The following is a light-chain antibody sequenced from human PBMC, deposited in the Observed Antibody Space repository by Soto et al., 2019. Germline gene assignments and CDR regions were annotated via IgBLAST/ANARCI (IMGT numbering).Light chain of an antibody. Sequence: QSVLTQPASVSGSPGQSITISCTGTNSDVGGFNYVSWYQQHPDKAPKLIIFEVTDRPSGVSNRFSGSKSGNTASLTISGLPSEDEAEYYCCSYTSRSTLVFGGGTKLTLL. CDR3: CSYTSRSTLV. V-gene: IGLV2-14*01. J-gene: IGLJ2*01. CDR2: EVT. CDR1: NSDVGGFNY.